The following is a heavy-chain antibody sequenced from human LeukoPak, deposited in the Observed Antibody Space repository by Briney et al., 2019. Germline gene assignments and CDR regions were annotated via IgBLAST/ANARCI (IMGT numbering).Heavy chain of an antibody. CDR1: GESLNNFY. D-gene: IGHD6-19*01. CDR3: ARGSSGWYSHLGY. Sequence: SETLSLTCAVSGESLNNFYWNWLRQPPGKGLEWIGEVTQSGSTNYNPSLKSRVTISLDTSKNQFSLKLSSVTAADTAVYYCARGSSGWYSHLGYWGQGTLVTVSS. V-gene: IGHV4-34*01. CDR2: VTQSGST. J-gene: IGHJ4*02.